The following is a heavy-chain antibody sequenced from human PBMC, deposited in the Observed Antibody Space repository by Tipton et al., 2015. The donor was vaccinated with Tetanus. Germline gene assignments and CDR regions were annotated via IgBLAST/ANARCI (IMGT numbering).Heavy chain of an antibody. J-gene: IGHJ4*02. CDR1: GSSISRSSHY. V-gene: IGHV4-61*01. Sequence: TLSLTCTVSGSSISRSSHYWTWIRQPPGKEPEWVGYVYHSGATNYHPSLKSRLAISADTSKNQFSLKLSSVTAADTAVYYCARIHDFWSGYFDFWGQGTLVTVSS. CDR2: VYHSGAT. CDR3: ARIHDFWSGYFDF. D-gene: IGHD3-3*01.